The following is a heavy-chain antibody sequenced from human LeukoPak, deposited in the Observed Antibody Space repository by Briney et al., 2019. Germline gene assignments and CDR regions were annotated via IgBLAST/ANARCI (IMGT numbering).Heavy chain of an antibody. Sequence: GGSLRLSCAASGLTFSSYAMHWVRQAPVKGLEYVSAISSNGDSTYYANSVKGRFTISRDNSKNTLYLQMGSLRAEDMAVYYCARYRDGYNDDAFDIWGQGTMVTVSS. J-gene: IGHJ3*02. D-gene: IGHD5-12*01. CDR3: ARYRDGYNDDAFDI. CDR1: GLTFSSYA. V-gene: IGHV3-64*01. CDR2: ISSNGDST.